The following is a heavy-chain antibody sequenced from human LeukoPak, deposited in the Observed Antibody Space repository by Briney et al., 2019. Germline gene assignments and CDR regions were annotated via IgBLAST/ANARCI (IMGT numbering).Heavy chain of an antibody. CDR3: ARSLY. Sequence: SGGSLRLSCAASGFTFSSYAMHWVRQAPGKGLEWVAVISYDGSNKYYADSVKGRFTISRDNSKNTLYLQMNSLRAEDTAVYYCARSLYWGQGTLVTVSS. CDR1: GFTFSSYA. J-gene: IGHJ4*02. CDR2: ISYDGSNK. V-gene: IGHV3-30-3*01.